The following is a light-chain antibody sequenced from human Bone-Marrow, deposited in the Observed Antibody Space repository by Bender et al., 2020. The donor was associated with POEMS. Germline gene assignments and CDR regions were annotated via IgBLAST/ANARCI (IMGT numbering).Light chain of an antibody. CDR1: SSDVGNYNL. Sequence: QSALTQPASVSGSPGQSITISCTGTSSDVGNYNLVSWYQQYPGKAPKVMIYEDSKRPSGVSNRFSGSKSGNTASLTISGLQAEDEADYYCSSYASSSTVLFGGGTKLTVL. J-gene: IGLJ2*01. CDR2: EDS. CDR3: SSYASSSTVL. V-gene: IGLV2-14*02.